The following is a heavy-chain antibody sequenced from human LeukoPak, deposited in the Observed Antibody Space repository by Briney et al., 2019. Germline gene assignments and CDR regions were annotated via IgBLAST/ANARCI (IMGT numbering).Heavy chain of an antibody. D-gene: IGHD3-22*01. CDR2: ISWNSGSI. CDR1: GFTFDDYA. J-gene: IGHJ4*02. CDR3: AKGYYYDSKGVDY. V-gene: IGHV3-9*01. Sequence: GGSLRLSCAASGFTFDDYAVHWVRQAPGKGLEWVSGISWNSGSIGYADSVKGRFTISRDNAKNSLYLQMNSLRAEDTALYYCAKGYYYDSKGVDYWGQGTLVTVSS.